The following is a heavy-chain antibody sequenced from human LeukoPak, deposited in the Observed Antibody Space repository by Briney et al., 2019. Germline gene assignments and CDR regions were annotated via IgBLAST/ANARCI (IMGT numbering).Heavy chain of an antibody. Sequence: ASVKVSCEASGYTFTGYYMHWVRQAPGQGLEWMGRINPNSGGTNYAQKFQGRVTVTRDTSISTAYMELSRLRSDDTAVYYCARDSGYSSGWYSFDYWGQGTLVTVFS. V-gene: IGHV1-2*06. CDR1: GYTFTGYY. D-gene: IGHD6-19*01. CDR3: ARDSGYSSGWYSFDY. CDR2: INPNSGGT. J-gene: IGHJ4*02.